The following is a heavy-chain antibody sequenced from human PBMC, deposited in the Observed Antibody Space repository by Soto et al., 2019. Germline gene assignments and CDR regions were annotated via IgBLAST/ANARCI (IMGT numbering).Heavy chain of an antibody. CDR1: GFTFSSYA. Sequence: GGSLRLSCAASGFTFSSYAMHWVRQAPGKGLEYVSAISSNGGSTYYANSVKGRFTISRDNSKNTLYLQMGSLRAEDMAVYYCARRAVAGSEAFDYWGQGTLVTVSS. CDR2: ISSNGGST. V-gene: IGHV3-64*01. J-gene: IGHJ4*02. D-gene: IGHD6-19*01. CDR3: ARRAVAGSEAFDY.